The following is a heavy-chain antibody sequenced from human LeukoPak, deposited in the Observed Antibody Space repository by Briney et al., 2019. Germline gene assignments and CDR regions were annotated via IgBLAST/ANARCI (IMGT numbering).Heavy chain of an antibody. J-gene: IGHJ5*02. CDR2: IKQDGSEK. V-gene: IGHV3-7*01. CDR1: GLTFSSYW. CDR3: ARSLGYCSSTSCYPTGWFDP. Sequence: GGSLRLSCAASGLTFSSYWMSWVRQAPGKGLEWVANIKQDGSEKYYVDSVKGRFTISRDNAKNSLYLQMNSLRAEDTAVDYCARSLGYCSSTSCYPTGWFDPWGQGTLVTVSS. D-gene: IGHD2-2*01.